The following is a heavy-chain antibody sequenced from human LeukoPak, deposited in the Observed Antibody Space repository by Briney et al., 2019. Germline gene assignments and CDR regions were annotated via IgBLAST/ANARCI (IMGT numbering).Heavy chain of an antibody. Sequence: ASANVSCKASGYTFTIYYIHWVRHAPAQGLEWMGMINPSSGSTSYAQNFQGRVTMTRDTSSSTLNMELSSLRSEDTAVYYCARGYTYGDYWGQGTLVTVSS. CDR2: INPSSGST. CDR3: ARGYTYGDY. V-gene: IGHV1-46*01. J-gene: IGHJ4*02. D-gene: IGHD5-18*01. CDR1: GYTFTIYY.